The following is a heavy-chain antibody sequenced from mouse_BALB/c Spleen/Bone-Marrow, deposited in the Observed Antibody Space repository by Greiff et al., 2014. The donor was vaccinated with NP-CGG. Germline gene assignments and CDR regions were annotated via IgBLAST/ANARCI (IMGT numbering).Heavy chain of an antibody. V-gene: IGHV5-6-3*01. Sequence: EVMLVESGGGLVQPGGSLKLSCAASGFTFSSYGMSWVRQTPDKRLELVATITSNGGSTYYPDSVKGPFTISTDKAKNTLYLQISSLKSEDTAMYYCARIRTSYAMDYWGQGTSVTVSS. CDR1: GFTFSSYG. D-gene: IGHD3-2*02. CDR3: ARIRTSYAMDY. CDR2: ITSNGGST. J-gene: IGHJ4*01.